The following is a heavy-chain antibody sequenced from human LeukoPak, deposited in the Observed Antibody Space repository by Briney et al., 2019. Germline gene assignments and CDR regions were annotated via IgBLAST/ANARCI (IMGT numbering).Heavy chain of an antibody. CDR2: MSQTGST. CDR3: ARLPPPFVVVPAARQSKLRVDP. V-gene: IGHV4-39*07. J-gene: IGHJ5*02. CDR1: GDSISSGTYF. D-gene: IGHD2-2*01. Sequence: SETLSLTCTVSGDSISSGTYFWGWIRQPPGKGLEWIASMSQTGSTNYNPSLKSRVTISVDTSKNQFSLKLSSVTAADTAVYYCARLPPPFVVVPAARQSKLRVDPWGQGTLVTVSS.